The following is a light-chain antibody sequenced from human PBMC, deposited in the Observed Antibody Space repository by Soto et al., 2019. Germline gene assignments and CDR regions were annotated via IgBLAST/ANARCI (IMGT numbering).Light chain of an antibody. CDR3: QHYGTSLA. V-gene: IGKV3-20*01. J-gene: IGKJ4*01. CDR1: QTISSNS. Sequence: EIVLTQSPGTLSLSPGERATLSCRASQTISSNSLAWYQQRPGQAPRLLTYSAYDRAGAVPDRFSGSGSGTDFTLTITRLEPQDFAVYYCQHYGTSLAFGGGTNVEIK. CDR2: SAY.